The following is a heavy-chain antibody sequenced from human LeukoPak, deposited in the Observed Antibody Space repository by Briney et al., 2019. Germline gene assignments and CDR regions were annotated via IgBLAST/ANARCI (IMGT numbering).Heavy chain of an antibody. CDR3: ARLGYSSSWYNFDY. V-gene: IGHV4-59*08. J-gene: IGHJ4*02. Sequence: SETLSLTCTVSGGSISSYYWSWIRQPPGKGLEWIGYIYYSGSTNYNPSLKSRVTISIDTSKNQSSLKVNSMTAADTAVYYCARLGYSSSWYNFDYWGQGTLVTVSS. CDR2: IYYSGST. CDR1: GGSISSYY. D-gene: IGHD6-13*01.